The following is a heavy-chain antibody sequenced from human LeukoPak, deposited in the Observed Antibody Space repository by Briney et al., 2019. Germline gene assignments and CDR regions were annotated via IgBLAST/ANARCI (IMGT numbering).Heavy chain of an antibody. D-gene: IGHD4-11*01. CDR3: ARCVDGAGLQLLSDYYYYHMDV. Sequence: ASVKVSCKASGYTFNDYSISWVRQAPGQGLEWVGWISAYNGDTKYAPKFQGRVTLTTDTSTNTAYMELRSLRSDDTAVYFCARCVDGAGLQLLSDYYYYHMDVWGKGTTVTISS. CDR2: ISAYNGDT. V-gene: IGHV1-18*01. J-gene: IGHJ6*03. CDR1: GYTFNDYS.